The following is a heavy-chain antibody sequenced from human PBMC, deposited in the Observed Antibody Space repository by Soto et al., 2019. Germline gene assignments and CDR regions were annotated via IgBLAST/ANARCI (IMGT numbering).Heavy chain of an antibody. D-gene: IGHD6-13*01. CDR3: ARQCGISAALMNWFDP. Sequence: SETLSLTCTVSGGSISSSSYYWAWIRQPPGKGLEWIGSIYYTGSTHYNPSLKSRVTLSIDTSKNQFSLKLSSVTAADTAMFYCARQCGISAALMNWFDPWGQGTLVTVSS. J-gene: IGHJ5*02. V-gene: IGHV4-39*01. CDR2: IYYTGST. CDR1: GGSISSSSYY.